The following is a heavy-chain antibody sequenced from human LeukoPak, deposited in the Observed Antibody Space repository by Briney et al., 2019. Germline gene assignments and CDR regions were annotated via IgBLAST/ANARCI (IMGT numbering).Heavy chain of an antibody. Sequence: PGGSLRLSCAASGFTFSSYAKSWVRQAPGKGLEWVATISGSGSRTYYADSVKGRFTISRDNSKNTLYLQMNSLRAEDTAVYYCAKNWDTGSYYHIGAFDVWGQGTMVTVSS. D-gene: IGHD1-26*01. CDR2: ISGSGSRT. CDR1: GFTFSSYA. J-gene: IGHJ3*01. CDR3: AKNWDTGSYYHIGAFDV. V-gene: IGHV3-23*01.